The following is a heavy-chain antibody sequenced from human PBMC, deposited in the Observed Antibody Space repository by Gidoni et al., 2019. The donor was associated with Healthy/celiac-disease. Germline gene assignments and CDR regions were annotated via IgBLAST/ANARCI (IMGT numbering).Heavy chain of an antibody. J-gene: IGHJ4*02. CDR3: AKDLYIVVVPAAIPLNY. V-gene: IGHV3-23*01. D-gene: IGHD2-2*02. CDR2: ISGSGGST. CDR1: GFPFSSYA. Sequence: EVQLLESGGGLVQPGGSLKLSCAASGFPFSSYAMSWVRQAPGKGLEWVTAISGSGGSTYYADSVKGRFTISRDNSKNTLYLQMNSLRAEDTAVYYCAKDLYIVVVPAAIPLNYWGQGTLVTVSS.